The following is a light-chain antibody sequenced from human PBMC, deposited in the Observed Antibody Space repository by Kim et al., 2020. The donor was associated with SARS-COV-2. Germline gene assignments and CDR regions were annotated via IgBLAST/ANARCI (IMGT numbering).Light chain of an antibody. CDR1: QSLNTNY. Sequence: EIVLTQSPGTLSLSPGERATLSCRASQSLNTNYLAWYQQKPGQAPRLLIYGASSRATDIPDRFTGSGCGTDFTLTISRLEPEDFAVYYCQQYVRSLTFGGGTKLEI. V-gene: IGKV3-20*01. CDR2: GAS. J-gene: IGKJ4*01. CDR3: QQYVRSLT.